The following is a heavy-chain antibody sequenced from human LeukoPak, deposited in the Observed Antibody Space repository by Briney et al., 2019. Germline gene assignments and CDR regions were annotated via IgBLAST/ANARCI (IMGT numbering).Heavy chain of an antibody. J-gene: IGHJ4*02. CDR1: GYTFTSYY. V-gene: IGHV1-46*01. CDR3: ARVGGYDYGDYWFDY. CDR2: INPSGGST. D-gene: IGHD4-17*01. Sequence: ASVKVSCKASGYTFTSYYMHWVRQAPGQGLEWMGIINPSGGSTSYAQKFQGRVTMTRDTSTSTVYMELSSLGSEDTAVYYCARVGGYDYGDYWFDYWGQGTLVTVSS.